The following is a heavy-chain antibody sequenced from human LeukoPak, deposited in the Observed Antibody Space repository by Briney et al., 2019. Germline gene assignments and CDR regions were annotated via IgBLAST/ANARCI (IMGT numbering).Heavy chain of an antibody. CDR2: MNPNSGNT. CDR3: ARAYYDSSGYLVWYFDY. J-gene: IGHJ4*02. CDR1: GYTFTSYD. Sequence: VASVRVSCKASGYTFTSYDINWVRQATGQGLEWMGWMNPNSGNTGYAQKFQGRVTMTRNTSISTAYMELSSLRSEDTAVYYCARAYYDSSGYLVWYFDYWGQGALVTVSS. V-gene: IGHV1-8*01. D-gene: IGHD3-22*01.